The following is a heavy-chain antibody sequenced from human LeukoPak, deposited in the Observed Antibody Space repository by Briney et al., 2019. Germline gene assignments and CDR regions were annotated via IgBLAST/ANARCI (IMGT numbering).Heavy chain of an antibody. CDR2: MYISGST. Sequence: SETLSLTCTVSGGSISTYYWTWIRQPAGKGLEWIGRMYISGSTNYNPSLKSRVAMSVDTSKNQFSLKLSSVTAADTAVYYCARGGYSYALDYWGQGTLVTVSS. D-gene: IGHD5-18*01. V-gene: IGHV4-4*07. J-gene: IGHJ4*02. CDR1: GGSISTYY. CDR3: ARGGYSYALDY.